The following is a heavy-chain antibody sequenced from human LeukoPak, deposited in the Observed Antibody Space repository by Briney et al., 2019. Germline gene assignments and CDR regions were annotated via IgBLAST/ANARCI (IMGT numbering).Heavy chain of an antibody. Sequence: GASVKVSCKASGGTFSSYAISWVRQAPGQGLEWMGGIIPIFGTANYAQKFQGRVTITADESTSTAYMELSSLRSEDTAVYYCTRLRGDYYYMDVWGKGTTVTVSS. CDR1: GGTFSSYA. J-gene: IGHJ6*03. CDR3: TRLRGDYYYMDV. CDR2: IIPIFGTA. V-gene: IGHV1-69*13. D-gene: IGHD3-3*01.